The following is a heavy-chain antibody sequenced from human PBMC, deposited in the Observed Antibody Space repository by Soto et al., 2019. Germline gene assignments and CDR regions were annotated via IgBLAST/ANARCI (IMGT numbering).Heavy chain of an antibody. CDR3: ARDKKVQWLVKGRAFDI. Sequence: ASVKVSCKASGYTFTSYGISWVRQAPGQGLEWMGWISAYNGNTNYAQKLQGRVTMTTDTSTSTAYMELRSLRSDDTAVYYCARDKKVQWLVKGRAFDIWGQGTMVTVSS. V-gene: IGHV1-18*01. D-gene: IGHD6-19*01. J-gene: IGHJ3*02. CDR2: ISAYNGNT. CDR1: GYTFTSYG.